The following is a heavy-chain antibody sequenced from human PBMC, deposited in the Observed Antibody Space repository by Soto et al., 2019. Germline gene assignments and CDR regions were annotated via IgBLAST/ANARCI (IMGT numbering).Heavy chain of an antibody. V-gene: IGHV3-23*01. CDR3: ARGHYYGSGSYYSGNYYYYGMDV. CDR2: ISDSGGST. D-gene: IGHD3-10*01. Sequence: GGSLRLSCAASGFTFSSYGMSWVRQAPGKGLEWVSAISDSGGSTYYADSVKGRFTISRDNSKNTLYLQMNSLRAEDTAVYYCARGHYYGSGSYYSGNYYYYGMDVWGQGTTVTVSS. CDR1: GFTFSSYG. J-gene: IGHJ6*02.